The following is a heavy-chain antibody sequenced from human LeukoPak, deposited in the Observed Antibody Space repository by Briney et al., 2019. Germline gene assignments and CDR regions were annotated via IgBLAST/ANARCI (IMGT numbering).Heavy chain of an antibody. CDR2: IYYSGST. D-gene: IGHD5-12*01. CDR1: GGSISSGGYY. V-gene: IGHV4-31*03. CDR3: ALTGYSGYDRPGGMDV. Sequence: KTSETLSLTCTVSGGSISSGGYYWSWIRQHPGKGLEWIGYIYYSGSTYYNPSLKSRVTISVDTPKNQFSLKLSSVTAADTAVYYCALTGYSGYDRPGGMDVWGQGTTVTVSS. J-gene: IGHJ6*02.